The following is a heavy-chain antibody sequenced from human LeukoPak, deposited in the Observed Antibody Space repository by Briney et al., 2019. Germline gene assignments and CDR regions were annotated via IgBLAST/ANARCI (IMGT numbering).Heavy chain of an antibody. CDR2: INPSSGGT. V-gene: IGHV1-2*06. J-gene: IGHJ4*02. D-gene: IGHD5-24*01. CDR1: GYTFTGYY. Sequence: GASVKVSCKASGYTFTGYYMHWVRQAPGQGLEWMGRINPSSGGTNYAQKFQGRVTMTRDTYISTAYMELSRLRSDDAAVYYCARVGSRDGYNYYGYWGQGTLVTVSS. CDR3: ARVGSRDGYNYYGY.